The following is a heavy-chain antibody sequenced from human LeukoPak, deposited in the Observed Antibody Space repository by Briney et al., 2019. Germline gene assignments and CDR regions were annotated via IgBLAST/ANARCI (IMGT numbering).Heavy chain of an antibody. J-gene: IGHJ6*03. D-gene: IGHD2-2*01. V-gene: IGHV3-30*02. CDR2: IRYDGSNK. CDR3: ARVQYQLLPADYYYYMDV. Sequence: GGSLRLSCAASGAASGFTFSGYGMHWVRQAPGKGLEWVAFIRYDGSNKYYADSVKGRFTISRDNAKNSLYLQMNSLRAEDTALYHCARVQYQLLPADYYYYMDVWGKGTTVTVSS. CDR1: GFTFSGYG.